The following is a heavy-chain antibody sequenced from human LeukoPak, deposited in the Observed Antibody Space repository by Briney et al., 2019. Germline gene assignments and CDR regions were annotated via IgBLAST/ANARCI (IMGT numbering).Heavy chain of an antibody. CDR2: IQQDGSEK. CDR1: GFTFSNYW. Sequence: GGSLRLSCAASGFTFSNYWMSWVRQAPGKGLEWVANIQQDGSEKYYVDSVKGRFTISRDNAKNSLYLQMSSLRAEDTAIYYCAREDYSDLYFDYWGQGTLVSVSS. CDR3: AREDYSDLYFDY. J-gene: IGHJ4*02. V-gene: IGHV3-7*01. D-gene: IGHD4-17*01.